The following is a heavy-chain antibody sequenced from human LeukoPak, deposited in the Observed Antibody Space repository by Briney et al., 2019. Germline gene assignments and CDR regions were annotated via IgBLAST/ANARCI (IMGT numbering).Heavy chain of an antibody. CDR2: ISYDGSNK. CDR3: ARVQAPLATIGASFDY. Sequence: GGSLRLSCAASGFTFSSYAMHWARQAPGKGLEWVAVISYDGSNKYYADSVKGRFTISRDNSKNTLYLQMNSLRAEDTAVYYCARVQAPLATIGASFDYWGQGTLVTVSS. V-gene: IGHV3-30-3*01. J-gene: IGHJ4*02. D-gene: IGHD5-24*01. CDR1: GFTFSSYA.